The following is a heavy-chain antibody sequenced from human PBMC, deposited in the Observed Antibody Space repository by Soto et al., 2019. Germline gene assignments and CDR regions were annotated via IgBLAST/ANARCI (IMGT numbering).Heavy chain of an antibody. CDR2: TGTT. J-gene: IGHJ4*02. D-gene: IGHD2-15*01. CDR3: ATYGGGTGRFDY. Sequence: QLQLQESGPGLVNPSETLSLTCTVSGGPISTSNYHWTWIRQPPGKGLEWIGTGTTNYNPSLKSRVTISVDTSKNQFSLNLYSVTAADTAVYYCATYGGGTGRFDYWGQGTLVTVSS. CDR1: GGPISTSNYH. V-gene: IGHV4-39*01.